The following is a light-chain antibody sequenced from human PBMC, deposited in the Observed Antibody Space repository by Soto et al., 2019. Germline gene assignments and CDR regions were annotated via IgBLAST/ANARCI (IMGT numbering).Light chain of an antibody. Sequence: EVVMTQSPATLSVSPGERATLSCRASRGIGSTLAWYQQKPGQTPRLLIYDTDTRATGVPARFIGSASGTEFTLTITSLQSEDFAVYYCQQYDNSLWTFGQGTKVEVK. J-gene: IGKJ1*01. V-gene: IGKV3-15*01. CDR2: DTD. CDR1: RGIGST. CDR3: QQYDNSLWT.